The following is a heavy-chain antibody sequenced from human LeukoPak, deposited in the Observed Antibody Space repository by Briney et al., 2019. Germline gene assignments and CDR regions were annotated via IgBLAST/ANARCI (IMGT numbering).Heavy chain of an antibody. CDR3: AKVGPMTSVTRVFRSRTYYYYYMDV. CDR1: GFTFSSYG. Sequence: GRSLRLSCAASGFTFSSYGMHWVRQAPGKGLEWVAVISYDVGKKYYADSVKGRFTISRDNSKNTLYLQMNSLRAEDTAVYYCAKVGPMTSVTRVFRSRTYYYYYMDVWGKGTTVTVSS. D-gene: IGHD4-17*01. J-gene: IGHJ6*03. CDR2: ISYDVGKK. V-gene: IGHV3-30*18.